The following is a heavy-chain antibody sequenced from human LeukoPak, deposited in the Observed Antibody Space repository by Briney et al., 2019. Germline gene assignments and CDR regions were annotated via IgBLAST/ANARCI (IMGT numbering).Heavy chain of an antibody. Sequence: GRSLRLSCAASGFTFSSYAMHWVRQAPGKGLESVAVISYDGSNKYYADSVKGRFTISRDNSKNTLYLQMNSLRAEDTAVYYCARDNWNYYFDYWGQGTRVTVSS. CDR1: GFTFSSYA. CDR3: ARDNWNYYFDY. CDR2: ISYDGSNK. V-gene: IGHV3-30*01. J-gene: IGHJ4*02. D-gene: IGHD1-7*01.